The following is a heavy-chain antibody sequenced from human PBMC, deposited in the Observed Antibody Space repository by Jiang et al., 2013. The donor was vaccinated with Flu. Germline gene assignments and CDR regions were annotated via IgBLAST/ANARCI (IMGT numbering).Heavy chain of an antibody. J-gene: IGHJ6*02. V-gene: IGHV4-39*01. Sequence: LLKPSETLSLTCTVSGGSISSSSYYWGWIRQPPGKGLEWIGSIYYSGSTYYNPSLKSRVTISVDTSKNQFSLKLSSVTAADTAVYYCARRIAAADYYYYYGMDVWGQGP. CDR3: ARRIAAADYYYYYGMDV. D-gene: IGHD6-13*01. CDR1: GGSISSSSYY. CDR2: IYYSGST.